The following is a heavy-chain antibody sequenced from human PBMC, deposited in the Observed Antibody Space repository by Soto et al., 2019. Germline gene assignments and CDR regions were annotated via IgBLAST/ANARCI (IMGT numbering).Heavy chain of an antibody. CDR1: GFTFSSYA. CDR3: ARAWDSSGYPPAYGMDV. CDR2: ISYDGSNK. Sequence: GGSLRLSCAASGFTFSSYAMHWVRQAPGKGLEWVAVISYDGSNKYYADSVKGRFNISRDNSKNKLYLQMNSRRAEDKAVDYCARAWDSSGYPPAYGMDVWGQGTTVTISS. J-gene: IGHJ6*02. D-gene: IGHD3-22*01. V-gene: IGHV3-30*04.